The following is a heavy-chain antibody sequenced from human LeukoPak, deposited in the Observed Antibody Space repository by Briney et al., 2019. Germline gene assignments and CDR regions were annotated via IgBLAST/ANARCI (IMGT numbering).Heavy chain of an antibody. J-gene: IGHJ4*02. D-gene: IGHD3-10*01. CDR2: ISGSGGST. Sequence: PGGSLRLSCAASGFTFSSYAMSWVRQAPGKGLEWVSAISGSGGSTYYADSVKGRFTISRDNSKNTLYLQMNSLRDEDTAVYYCAKDLGEPSTYYFDYWGQGTLVTVSS. CDR3: AKDLGEPSTYYFDY. CDR1: GFTFSSYA. V-gene: IGHV3-23*01.